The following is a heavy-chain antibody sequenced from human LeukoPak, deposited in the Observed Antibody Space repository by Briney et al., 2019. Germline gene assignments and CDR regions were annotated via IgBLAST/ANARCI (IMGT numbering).Heavy chain of an antibody. V-gene: IGHV4-39*01. CDR2: IYYSGST. J-gene: IGHJ4*02. D-gene: IGHD2-2*02. CDR3: ARKAEDVVVPAAIGDY. Sequence: SETLSLTCTVSGGSISSGSYYWGWIRQPPGKGLEWIGSIYYSGSTYYNPSLKSRVTISVDTSKNQFSLKLSSVTAADTAVYYCARKAEDVVVPAAIGDYWGQGTLVTVSS. CDR1: GGSISSGSYY.